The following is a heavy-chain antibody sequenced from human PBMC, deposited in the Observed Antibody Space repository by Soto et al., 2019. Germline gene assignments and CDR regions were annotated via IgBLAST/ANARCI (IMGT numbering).Heavy chain of an antibody. CDR3: ASDHTRSKFMDV. CDR1: GFTFSSYS. D-gene: IGHD2-2*01. Sequence: GGSLRLSCAASGFTFSSYSMNWVRQAPGKGLEWVSYISSSSTIYYADSVKGRFTISRDNAKNSLYLQMNSLRAEDTAVYYCASDHTRSKFMDVWGKGTTVTVSS. CDR2: ISSSSTI. J-gene: IGHJ6*03. V-gene: IGHV3-48*01.